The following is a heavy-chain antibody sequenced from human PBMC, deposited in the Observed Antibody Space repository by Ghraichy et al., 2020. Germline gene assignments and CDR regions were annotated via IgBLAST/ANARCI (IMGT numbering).Heavy chain of an antibody. V-gene: IGHV3-30*18. CDR2: TSYDGSIK. J-gene: IGHJ6*02. Sequence: GGSLRLSCAASGFTFSRFGMHCVRQAPGKGLEGVAVTSYDGSIKYYGDSVKGRFTISRDNSKNTLYLQMNYLRPEDTAVYYCAKERDTSGYYSVRGDYYGMDFWGQGTTVTVSS. CDR3: AKERDTSGYYSVRGDYYGMDF. D-gene: IGHD3-22*01. CDR1: GFTFSRFG.